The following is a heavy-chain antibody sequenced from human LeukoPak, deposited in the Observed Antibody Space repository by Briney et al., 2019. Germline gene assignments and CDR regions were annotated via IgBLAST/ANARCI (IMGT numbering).Heavy chain of an antibody. Sequence: ASVKVSCKASGYTFTDYAMNWVRQAPGQGLEWMGWINTNTGNPTYAQDFTGRFVFSLGTSVSTAYLQISSLKTEDTAVYYCARNLYCSDTSCYRASNYWGQGTLVTVSS. CDR3: ARNLYCSDTSCYRASNY. J-gene: IGHJ4*02. CDR1: GYTFTDYA. V-gene: IGHV7-4-1*02. CDR2: INTNTGNP. D-gene: IGHD2-2*01.